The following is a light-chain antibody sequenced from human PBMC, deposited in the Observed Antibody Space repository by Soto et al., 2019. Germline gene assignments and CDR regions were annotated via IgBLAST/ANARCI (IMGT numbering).Light chain of an antibody. V-gene: IGKV3-11*01. J-gene: IGKJ5*01. CDR2: DAS. CDR1: QSVSSY. CDR3: QQRSNWPIT. Sequence: EIVLTQSPATLSLSPGERATLSCRASQSVSSYLAWYQQKPGQAPRLLIYDASNRATGIPARFSGSGSRTDFTLTISSLEPEDFAVYYCQQRSNWPITFGQGTRPEIK.